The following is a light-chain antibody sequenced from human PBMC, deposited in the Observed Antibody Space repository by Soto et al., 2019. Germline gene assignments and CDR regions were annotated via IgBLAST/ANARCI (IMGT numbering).Light chain of an antibody. V-gene: IGKV1-39*01. J-gene: IGKJ3*01. CDR1: QTINRY. CDR3: QQSYSGPFT. CDR2: AAS. Sequence: DIQMTQSPSSLSASVGDRVTITCRASQTINRYLNWYQQKPGNAPKLLIYAASSLQSGVPSRFSGSGSGTEFTLTINGLQPDDFATYYCQQSYSGPFTFGPGTKVDIK.